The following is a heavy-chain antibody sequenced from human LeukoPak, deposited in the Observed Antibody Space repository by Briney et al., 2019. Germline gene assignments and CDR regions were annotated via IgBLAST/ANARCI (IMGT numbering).Heavy chain of an antibody. Sequence: PGGSLRLSCAASGFTFSSYSMNWVRQAPGKGLEWVSAMSSSDDGRYYAASVRGRFTIFRDTSRSTLYLQMNSLRAEDAAVYYCAKAPVTSCRGAFCYPFDYWGQGTLVTVSS. V-gene: IGHV3-23*01. CDR3: AKAPVTSCRGAFCYPFDY. J-gene: IGHJ4*02. CDR2: MSSSDDGR. D-gene: IGHD2-15*01. CDR1: GFTFSSYS.